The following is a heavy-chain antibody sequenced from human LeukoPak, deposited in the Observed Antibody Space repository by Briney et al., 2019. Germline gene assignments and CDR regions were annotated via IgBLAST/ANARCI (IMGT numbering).Heavy chain of an antibody. CDR3: ARSGGSGSYYARYYYYYMDV. D-gene: IGHD3-10*01. CDR2: INTNTGNA. J-gene: IGHJ6*03. V-gene: IGHV7-4-1*02. CDR1: GYTFTNYA. Sequence: GASEKVSCKASGYTFTNYAMNWVRQAPGQGLEWMGWINTNTGNATYAQGFTGRFVFSLDTSVSTAYLQISSLKAEDTAVYYCARSGGSGSYYARYYYYYMDVWGKGTTVTVSS.